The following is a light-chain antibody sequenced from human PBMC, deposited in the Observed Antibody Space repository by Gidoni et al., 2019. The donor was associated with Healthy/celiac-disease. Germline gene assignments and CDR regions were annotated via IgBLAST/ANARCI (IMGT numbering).Light chain of an antibody. CDR3: QHST. J-gene: IGKJ2*01. CDR2: GAS. CDR1: QSVSSN. V-gene: IGKV3-15*01. Sequence: EIVMTQSPATLSVSPGERATLSCRASQSVSSNLAWYQQKPGQAPRLRIYGASTRATGIPARFSGSGSGTEFTLTISSLQSEDFAVYYCQHSTFGQGTKLEIK.